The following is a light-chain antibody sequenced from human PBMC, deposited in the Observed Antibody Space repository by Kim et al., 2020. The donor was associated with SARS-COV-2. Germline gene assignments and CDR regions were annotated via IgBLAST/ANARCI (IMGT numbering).Light chain of an antibody. J-gene: IGKJ4*01. V-gene: IGKV1-6*01. CDR3: LQDYDYPLT. CDR1: QGIRND. CDR2: ATS. Sequence: AIQMTQSPSSLSASVGDRVTITCRASQGIRNDLGWYQQKPGRAPNLLIYATSTLQSGVPSRFSGSGSGTDFTLTISSLQPGDVATYYCLQDYDYPLTFGGGTKVDIK.